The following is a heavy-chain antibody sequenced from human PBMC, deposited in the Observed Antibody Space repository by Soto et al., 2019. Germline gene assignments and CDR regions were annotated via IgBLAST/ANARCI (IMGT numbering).Heavy chain of an antibody. CDR3: TTDTCSGDSCSLLVGFPARE. Sequence: PGGSLRLSCEGSGFTFSNAWMSWVRQAPGKGLEWVGRIKSKSDGRTSDYAAPVKGRFTVSRDDSKNMLYLQMNSLKTEDTAIYYCTTDTCSGDSCSLLVGFPAREWGQGTLVTVSS. V-gene: IGHV3-15*01. CDR1: GFTFSNAW. CDR2: IKSKSDGRTS. J-gene: IGHJ4*02. D-gene: IGHD2-15*01.